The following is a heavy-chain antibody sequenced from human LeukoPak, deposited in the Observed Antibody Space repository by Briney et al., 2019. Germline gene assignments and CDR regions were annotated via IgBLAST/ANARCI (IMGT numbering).Heavy chain of an antibody. J-gene: IGHJ4*02. V-gene: IGHV3-7*01. Sequence: PGGSLRLSCAASGFTFSSYWMSWVRQAPGKGLEWVANIKQDGSEKYYVVSVKGRFTISRDNAKNSLYLQMNSLRAEDTAVYYCARDRDSAGYYDFWSGYCTRTSLFDYWGQGTLVTVSS. CDR3: ARDRDSAGYYDFWSGYCTRTSLFDY. D-gene: IGHD3-3*01. CDR2: IKQDGSEK. CDR1: GFTFSSYW.